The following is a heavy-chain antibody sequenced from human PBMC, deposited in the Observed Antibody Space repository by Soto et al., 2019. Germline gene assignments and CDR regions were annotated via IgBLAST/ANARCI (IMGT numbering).Heavy chain of an antibody. CDR3: ARGKSYYGSGSYCRDYYYYGMDV. Sequence: SETLSLTCAVYGGSFSGYYWSWIRQPPGKGLEWIGEINHSGSTNYNPSLKSRVTISVDTSKNQFSLKLSSVTAADTAVYYCARGKSYYGSGSYCRDYYYYGMDVWGQGTTVTVSS. V-gene: IGHV4-34*01. CDR1: GGSFSGYY. J-gene: IGHJ6*02. CDR2: INHSGST. D-gene: IGHD3-10*01.